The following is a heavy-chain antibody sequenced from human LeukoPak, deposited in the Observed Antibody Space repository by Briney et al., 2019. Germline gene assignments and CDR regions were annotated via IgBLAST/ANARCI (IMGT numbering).Heavy chain of an antibody. J-gene: IGHJ5*02. V-gene: IGHV3-23*01. CDR3: AKGDSSGWYESNWFDP. CDR2: ISGGDGTT. Sequence: GGSLRLSCAASEFTVSNNYMSWVRQAPGKGLEWVSAISGGDGTTYYADSVKGRFTISRDNTKNTLYLQMNSLRAEDAAVYCCAKGDSSGWYESNWFDPWGQGTLVTVSS. D-gene: IGHD6-19*01. CDR1: EFTVSNNY.